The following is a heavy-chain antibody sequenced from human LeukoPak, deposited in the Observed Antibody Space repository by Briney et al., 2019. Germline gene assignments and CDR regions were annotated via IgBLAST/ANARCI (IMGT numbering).Heavy chain of an antibody. Sequence: SQTLSLTCTVSGGSISSGGYYWSWIRQHPGKGLEWIGYIYYSGSTYYNPSLKSRVTISVDTSKHQFSLKLSSVTAADTAVYYCARTGAYCGGDCYSDFDYWGQGTLVTVSS. CDR2: IYYSGST. D-gene: IGHD2-21*02. V-gene: IGHV4-31*03. CDR3: ARTGAYCGGDCYSDFDY. J-gene: IGHJ4*02. CDR1: GGSISSGGYY.